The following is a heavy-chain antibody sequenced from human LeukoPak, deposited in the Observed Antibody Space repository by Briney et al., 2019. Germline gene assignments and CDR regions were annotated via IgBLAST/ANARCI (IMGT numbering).Heavy chain of an antibody. CDR2: INVDNDNT. J-gene: IGHJ6*02. Sequence: ASVKVSCKASGYTFTHYSIHWLRQAPGQSLEWMGWINVDNDNTIYSQNFQGRVTITRDTSANTAYMELSSLRTEDTAVYYCARGDRGGSRSPPWKDVWGQGTTVTVSS. D-gene: IGHD2-15*01. V-gene: IGHV1-3*01. CDR1: GYTFTHYS. CDR3: ARGDRGGSRSPPWKDV.